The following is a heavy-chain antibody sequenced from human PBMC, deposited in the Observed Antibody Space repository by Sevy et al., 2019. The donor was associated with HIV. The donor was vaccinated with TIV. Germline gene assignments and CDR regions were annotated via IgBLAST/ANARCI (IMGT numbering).Heavy chain of an antibody. Sequence: GGSLRLSCAASGFTFSSYGMHWVRQAPGKGLEWVAVISYDGSNKYYADSVKGRFTISRDNSKNTLYLQMNSLRAEDTAVYNCAKDHRGGSSWGLPKGIDYWGQGTLVTVSS. CDR1: GFTFSSYG. CDR3: AKDHRGGSSWGLPKGIDY. D-gene: IGHD6-13*01. V-gene: IGHV3-30*18. J-gene: IGHJ4*02. CDR2: ISYDGSNK.